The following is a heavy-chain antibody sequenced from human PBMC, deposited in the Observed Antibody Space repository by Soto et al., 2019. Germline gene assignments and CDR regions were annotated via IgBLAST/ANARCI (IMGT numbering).Heavy chain of an antibody. D-gene: IGHD3-3*01. CDR3: ARGRERITIFGVRTKDYYYGMDV. CDR2: INHSGST. CDR1: GGSFSGYY. J-gene: IGHJ6*02. V-gene: IGHV4-34*01. Sequence: SETLSLTCAVYGGSFSGYYWSWIRKPPGKGLEWIGEINHSGSTNYNPSLKSRVTISVDTSKNQFSLKLSSVTAADTAVYYCARGRERITIFGVRTKDYYYGMDVWGEGTTVTVSS.